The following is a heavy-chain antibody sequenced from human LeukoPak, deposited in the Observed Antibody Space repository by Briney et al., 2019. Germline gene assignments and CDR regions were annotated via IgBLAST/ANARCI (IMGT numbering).Heavy chain of an antibody. CDR1: GGSFSGYY. CDR2: INHSGST. J-gene: IGHJ4*02. Sequence: SETLSLTCAVYGGSFSGYYWSWIRRPPGKGLEWIGEINHSGSTNYNPSLKSRVTISVDTSKNQFSLKLSSVTAADTAVYYCARGKDPASAYCGGDCPSGFDYWGQGTLVTVSS. D-gene: IGHD2-21*02. V-gene: IGHV4-34*01. CDR3: ARGKDPASAYCGGDCPSGFDY.